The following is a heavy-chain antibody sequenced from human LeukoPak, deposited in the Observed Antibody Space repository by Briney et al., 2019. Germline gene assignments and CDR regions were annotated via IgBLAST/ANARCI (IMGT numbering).Heavy chain of an antibody. V-gene: IGHV3-43D*03. D-gene: IGHD6-13*01. CDR2: ISWDGGST. Sequence: GGSLRLSCAASGFTFDDYAMHWVRQAPGKGLEWVSLISWDGGSTYYADSVKGRFTISRDNSKNSLYLQMNSLRAEDTALYYSAKDIGIAAAGSPPDYWGQGTLVTVYS. CDR1: GFTFDDYA. J-gene: IGHJ4*02. CDR3: AKDIGIAAAGSPPDY.